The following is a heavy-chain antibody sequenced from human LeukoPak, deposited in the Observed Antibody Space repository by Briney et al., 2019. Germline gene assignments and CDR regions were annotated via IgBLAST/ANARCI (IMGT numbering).Heavy chain of an antibody. CDR1: GGSISSSSYY. CDR3: ARGERYDYVWGTHDY. V-gene: IGHV4-39*07. CDR2: IYYSGST. J-gene: IGHJ4*02. D-gene: IGHD3-16*01. Sequence: SETLSLTRTVSGGSISSSSYYWGWIRQPPGKGLEWIGSIYYSGSTYYNPSLKSRVTISVDTSKNQFSLKLSSVTAADTAVYYCARGERYDYVWGTHDYWGQGTLVTVSS.